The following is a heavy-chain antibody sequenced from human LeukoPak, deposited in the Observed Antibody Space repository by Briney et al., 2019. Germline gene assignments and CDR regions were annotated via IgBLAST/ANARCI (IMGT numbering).Heavy chain of an antibody. CDR1: GGTFSSYA. CDR2: IIPLLGIT. Sequence: SVKVSCKASGGTFSSYAMNWVRQAPGQGLEWVARIIPLLGITNHTQKLQGRVTVTADTSTNTAYMELTSLISDDTAVYYCARARSRITFGGIRHAFDIWGQGTLVTVSS. CDR3: ARARSRITFGGIRHAFDI. D-gene: IGHD3-16*01. V-gene: IGHV1-69*04. J-gene: IGHJ3*02.